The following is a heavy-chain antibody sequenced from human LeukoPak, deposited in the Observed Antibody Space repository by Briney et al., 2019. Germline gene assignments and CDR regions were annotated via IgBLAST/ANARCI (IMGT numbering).Heavy chain of an antibody. J-gene: IGHJ4*02. V-gene: IGHV3-53*01. Sequence: GGSLRLSCAASGFTVSSNHMSWVRQVPGKGLEWVSLIYSGGSTYYADSVKGRFTVSRDTSKNTLYLQMNSLRAEDTAVYYCATSKRDYFDYWGQGTLVTVSS. CDR2: IYSGGST. CDR3: ATSKRDYFDY. CDR1: GFTVSSNH.